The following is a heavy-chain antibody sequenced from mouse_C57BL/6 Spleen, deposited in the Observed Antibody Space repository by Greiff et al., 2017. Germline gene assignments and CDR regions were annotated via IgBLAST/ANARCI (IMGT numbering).Heavy chain of an antibody. D-gene: IGHD1-1*01. Sequence: EVKLMESGGGLVQPGGSMKLSCAASGFTFSDAWMDWVRQSPEKGLEWVAEIRNKANNHATYYAESVKGRFTISRDDSKSSVYLQMNSLRAEDTGIYYCTRDLLLPFYAMDYWGQGTSVTVSS. V-gene: IGHV6-6*01. CDR2: IRNKANNHAT. CDR1: GFTFSDAW. CDR3: TRDLLLPFYAMDY. J-gene: IGHJ4*01.